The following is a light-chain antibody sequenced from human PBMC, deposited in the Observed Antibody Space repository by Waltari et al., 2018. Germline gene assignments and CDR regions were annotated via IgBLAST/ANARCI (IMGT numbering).Light chain of an antibody. J-gene: IGKJ1*01. Sequence: DIQMTQSPSSLSASVGDRVTITCRASQGIRNYLAWYQQKPGKLPKVLIYPASTLQSGVPSRFSGRRSGTDFTLTISSLQPEDVATYYCQNYNGSPPWTFGQGTKVEIK. CDR3: QNYNGSPPWT. CDR2: PAS. CDR1: QGIRNY. V-gene: IGKV1-27*01.